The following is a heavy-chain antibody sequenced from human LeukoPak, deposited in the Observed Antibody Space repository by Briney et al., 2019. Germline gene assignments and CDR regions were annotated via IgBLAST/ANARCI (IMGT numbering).Heavy chain of an antibody. CDR1: GFTFSSYG. Sequence: GGSLRLSCAASGFTFSSYGMHWVRQAPGKGLEWVAVIWYDGSNKYYADSVKGRFTISRDNSKNTLYLQMNSLRAEDTAVYYCARGVKSLGYPTGGGFDYWGQGTLVTVSS. CDR3: ARGVKSLGYPTGGGFDY. CDR2: IWYDGSNK. V-gene: IGHV3-33*01. J-gene: IGHJ4*02. D-gene: IGHD3-16*01.